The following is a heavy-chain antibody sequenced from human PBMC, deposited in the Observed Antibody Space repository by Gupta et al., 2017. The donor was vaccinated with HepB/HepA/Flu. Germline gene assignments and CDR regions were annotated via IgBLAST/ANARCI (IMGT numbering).Heavy chain of an antibody. D-gene: IGHD3-22*01. J-gene: IGHJ4*02. CDR3: ARWYYYDSSGYQAYFDY. CDR2: IYPSDSDT. CDR1: GSSFTSYW. Sequence: EVQLVQSGAEVKKPGESLKISCTGSGSSFTSYWIGWVRQIPGKGLEWMGIIYPSDSDTRYSPSFQGQVTISADKAISTAYLQWSRLKASDTAMYYCARWYYYDSSGYQAYFDYWGQGTLVTVPS. V-gene: IGHV5-51*01.